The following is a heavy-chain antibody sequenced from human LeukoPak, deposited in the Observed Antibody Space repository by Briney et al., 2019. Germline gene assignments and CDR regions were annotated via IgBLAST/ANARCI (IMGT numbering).Heavy chain of an antibody. CDR3: ARAGHNSESGGYDY. CDR2: IGPNIGNT. CDR1: GYTFIDHY. V-gene: IGHV1-2*02. J-gene: IGHJ4*02. Sequence: ASVKVSCKPSGYTFIDHYIHWVRQAPGQGLESMGWIGPNIGNTNYAQKFQGRVTMTRDTSSSTAYIELSRLRSDDTAVYYCARAGHNSESGGYDYWGQGTLVTVSS. D-gene: IGHD3-22*01.